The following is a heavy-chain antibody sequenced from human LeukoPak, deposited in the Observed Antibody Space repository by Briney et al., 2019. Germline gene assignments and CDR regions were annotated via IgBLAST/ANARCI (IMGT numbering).Heavy chain of an antibody. CDR1: GFTFSNYG. D-gene: IGHD6-19*01. J-gene: IGHJ4*02. CDR2: ISYDERNK. CDR3: AKGSNSGYYYFDY. Sequence: GRSLRLSCAAPGFTFSNYGMHWVRQAPGKGLEWVASISYDERNKYYVDSVKGRFTISRDNSKNTLYLQMISLRVEDTAVYYCAKGSNSGYYYFDYWGQGTLVTVSS. V-gene: IGHV3-30*18.